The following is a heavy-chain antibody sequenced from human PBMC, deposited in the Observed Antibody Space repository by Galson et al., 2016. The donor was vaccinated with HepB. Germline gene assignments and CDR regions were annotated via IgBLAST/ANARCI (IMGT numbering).Heavy chain of an antibody. D-gene: IGHD3-9*01. CDR3: ARLGPHYDILPGYRGAEYFDY. Sequence: SVKVSCKASGYTFTSYGISWVRQAPGQGLEWMGRISAYKGNTNYAQKLQGRVTMTTDTSTNTAYMELRSLRSDDTAVYYCARLGPHYDILPGYRGAEYFDYWGQGTLVTVSS. J-gene: IGHJ4*02. V-gene: IGHV1-18*01. CDR2: ISAYKGNT. CDR1: GYTFTSYG.